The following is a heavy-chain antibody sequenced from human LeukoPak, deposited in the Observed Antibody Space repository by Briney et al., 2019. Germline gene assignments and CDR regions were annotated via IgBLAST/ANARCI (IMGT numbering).Heavy chain of an antibody. CDR1: GGSMRGYY. D-gene: IGHD3-16*01. V-gene: IGHV4-59*08. Sequence: SETLSLTCTVSGGSMRGYYWSWLRQPPGKGLEWIGFMYYSGKTNNNPSLESRLTMSVDTSKDQFSLNLTSVTAADTAIYYCARHSPSKVGAYDCWGQGTLVTVSS. CDR2: MYYSGKT. CDR3: ARHSPSKVGAYDC. J-gene: IGHJ4*02.